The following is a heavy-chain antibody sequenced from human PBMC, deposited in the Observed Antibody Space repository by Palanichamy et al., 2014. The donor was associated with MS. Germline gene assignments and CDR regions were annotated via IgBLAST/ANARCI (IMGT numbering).Heavy chain of an antibody. D-gene: IGHD3-22*01. V-gene: IGHV3-15*01. CDR2: IKTKSDGGTI. CDR3: TTFHYYDDSGNVFRGSGHAKHDC. CDR1: GFTFNNAW. J-gene: IGHJ4*02. Sequence: EVQLVESGGGLVKPGGSLRLSCAASGFTFNNAWMTWVRQAPGKGLEWVGRIKTKSDGGTIDYAAPVKGRFTISRDDSESTLYLQMNSLKNDDTAVYYCTTFHYYDDSGNVFRGSGHAKHDCWGQGTLVTVSS.